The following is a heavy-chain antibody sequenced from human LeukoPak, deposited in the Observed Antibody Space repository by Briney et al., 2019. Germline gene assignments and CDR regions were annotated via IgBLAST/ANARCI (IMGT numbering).Heavy chain of an antibody. CDR3: ARGGYYSTWY. Sequence: SQTLSLTCAISGDSVSSNSAAWHWIRQSPSRGLEWLGRTYYRSNWNYDYAISVQSRITINPDTSKNQFSLHLNPVTPEDTAVYYCARGGYYSTWYWGQGTLVTVSS. CDR2: TYYRSNWNY. V-gene: IGHV6-1*01. CDR1: GDSVSSNSAA. D-gene: IGHD6-13*01. J-gene: IGHJ4*02.